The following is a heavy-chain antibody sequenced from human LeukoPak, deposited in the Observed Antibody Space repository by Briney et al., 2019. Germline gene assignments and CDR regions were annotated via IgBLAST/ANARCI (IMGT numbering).Heavy chain of an antibody. CDR1: GFTFSSYA. D-gene: IGHD2-21*02. CDR2: ISYDGSNK. V-gene: IGHV3-30*04. Sequence: GGSLRLSCAASGFTFSSYAMHWVRQAPGKGLEWVAVISYDGSNKYYADSVKGRFTISRDNSKSTLYLLMNSLRAEDTAVYYCAKGVGVIVVVTAAPFDYWGQGNLVTVSS. J-gene: IGHJ4*02. CDR3: AKGVGVIVVVTAAPFDY.